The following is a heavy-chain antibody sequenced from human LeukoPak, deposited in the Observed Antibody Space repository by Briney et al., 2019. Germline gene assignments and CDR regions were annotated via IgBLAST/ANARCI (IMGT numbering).Heavy chain of an antibody. Sequence: ASVKVSCKASGYTFTGYYMHWVRQAPGQGLEWMGWINPNSGGTNYAQEFQGRVTMTRDTSISTAYMELSRLRSDDTAVYYCARVLGPAAIVAFDIWGQGTMVTVSS. J-gene: IGHJ3*02. CDR1: GYTFTGYY. D-gene: IGHD2-2*02. CDR3: ARVLGPAAIVAFDI. CDR2: INPNSGGT. V-gene: IGHV1-2*02.